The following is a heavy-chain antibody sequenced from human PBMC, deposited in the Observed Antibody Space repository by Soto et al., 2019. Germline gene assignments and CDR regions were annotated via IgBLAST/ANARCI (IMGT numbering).Heavy chain of an antibody. CDR2: ITVGNGNS. V-gene: IGHV1-3*01. CDR3: ARDWTYASGWYNQTRYTLDV. J-gene: IGHJ6*02. Sequence: ASVKVSCKASGYTFVNYAMHWVRQAPGQRLEWVGWITVGNGNSRYSENFRGRVAFTRDTSASTAYMELSSLRSEDTSVYYCARDWTYASGWYNQTRYTLDVWGQGTTVTVS. CDR1: GYTFVNYA. D-gene: IGHD6-19*01.